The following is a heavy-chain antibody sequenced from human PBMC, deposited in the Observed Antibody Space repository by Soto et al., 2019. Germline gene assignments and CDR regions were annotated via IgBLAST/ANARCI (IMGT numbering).Heavy chain of an antibody. D-gene: IGHD3-22*01. Sequence: GSLRLSCAASGFTFSSYSMNWVRQAPGKGLEWVSYISSSSSTIYYADSVKGRFTISRDNAKNSLYLQMNSLRAEDTAVYYCARGGSGYYLYYYYYYGMDGWGQGTTVTVSS. CDR2: ISSSSSTI. V-gene: IGHV3-48*01. J-gene: IGHJ6*02. CDR1: GFTFSSYS. CDR3: ARGGSGYYLYYYYYYGMDG.